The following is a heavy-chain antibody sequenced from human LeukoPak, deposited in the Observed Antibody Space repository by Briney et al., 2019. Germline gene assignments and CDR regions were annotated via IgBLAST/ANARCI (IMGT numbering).Heavy chain of an antibody. Sequence: PSETLSLTCAVYGGSFSGYYWSWIRQPPGKGLEWIGEINHSGSTNYNPSLKSRVTISVDTSKNQFSLKLSSVTAADTAVYYCARYARCSSTSCFPAQTVWFDPWGQGTLVTVSS. J-gene: IGHJ5*02. CDR3: ARYARCSSTSCFPAQTVWFDP. D-gene: IGHD2-2*01. CDR2: INHSGST. V-gene: IGHV4-34*01. CDR1: GGSFSGYY.